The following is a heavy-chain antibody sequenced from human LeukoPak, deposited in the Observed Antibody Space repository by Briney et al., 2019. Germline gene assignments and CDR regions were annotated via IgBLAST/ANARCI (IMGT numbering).Heavy chain of an antibody. V-gene: IGHV4-4*07. D-gene: IGHD2-2*01. Sequence: SETLSLTCTVSGDSMSNYFWSWIRQSAGKRLEWIGRVHTSGETSYNPSLKSRVAMSVAASKNQFSLKMTSVTAADTAVYYCARTVVPAANTGAFDIWGQGTEVTVSS. CDR2: VHTSGET. CDR1: GDSMSNYF. CDR3: ARTVVPAANTGAFDI. J-gene: IGHJ3*02.